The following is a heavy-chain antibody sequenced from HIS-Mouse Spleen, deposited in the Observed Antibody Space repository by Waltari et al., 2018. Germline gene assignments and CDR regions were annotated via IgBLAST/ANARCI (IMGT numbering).Heavy chain of an antibody. Sequence: QLQLQESGPGLVKPSETLSLTCTVSGCSISSSSYYWGWIRQPPGKGLEWIGSIYYSGSTYYNPSLKSRVTISVDTSKNQFSLKLSSVTAADTAVYYCARHNLNYWYFDLWGRGTLVTVSS. V-gene: IGHV4-39*01. CDR1: GCSISSSSYY. J-gene: IGHJ2*01. CDR3: ARHNLNYWYFDL. CDR2: IYYSGST.